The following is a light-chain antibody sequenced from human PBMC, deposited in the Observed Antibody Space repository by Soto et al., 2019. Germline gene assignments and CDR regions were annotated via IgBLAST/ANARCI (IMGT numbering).Light chain of an antibody. CDR1: QGISNY. J-gene: IGKJ4*01. CDR2: AAS. CDR3: QKYNSAPQLT. Sequence: DIPMTQSPSSLSASVGDRVTITCRASQGISNYLAWYQQKPGKVPKLLIYAASTLQSGVPSRFSGSGSGTDFTLTIISLQPEDVATYYCQKYNSAPQLTFGGGTKVEIK. V-gene: IGKV1-27*01.